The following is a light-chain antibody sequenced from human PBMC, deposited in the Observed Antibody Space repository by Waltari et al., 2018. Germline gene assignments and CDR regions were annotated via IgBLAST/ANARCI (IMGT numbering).Light chain of an antibody. CDR3: LQYHTFPLT. CDR1: QCISKN. Sequence: DIQMTQSPSSLFASVGDRVTITCQASQCISKNVHSFQQKPGKAPNLLIYGASSLHTGVPSRFSGSKSGTHFTFTISSLQPEDIATYYCLQYHTFPLTFGGGTKVEIK. J-gene: IGKJ4*01. V-gene: IGKV1-33*01. CDR2: GAS.